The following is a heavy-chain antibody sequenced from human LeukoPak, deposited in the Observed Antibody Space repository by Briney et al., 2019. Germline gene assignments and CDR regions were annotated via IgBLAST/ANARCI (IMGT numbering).Heavy chain of an antibody. D-gene: IGHD3-10*01. CDR2: IYHSGST. J-gene: IGHJ5*02. V-gene: IGHV4-4*02. CDR1: GGSISSSNW. CDR3: ARLGWLYGSGSMNWFDP. Sequence: PSETLSLTCAVSGGSISSSNWWSWVRQPPGKGLEWIGEIYHSGSTYYNPSLRSRVTISVDTSKNQFSLRLSSVTAADTAVYYCARLGWLYGSGSMNWFDPWGRGTLVTVSS.